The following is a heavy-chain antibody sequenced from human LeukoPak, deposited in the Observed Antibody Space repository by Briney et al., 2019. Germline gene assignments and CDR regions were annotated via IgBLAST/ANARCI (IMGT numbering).Heavy chain of an antibody. J-gene: IGHJ3*02. CDR2: ISAYNGNT. V-gene: IGHV1-18*01. CDR1: GYTFTSYG. D-gene: IGHD2-21*01. CDR3: ALPFCGGDCYDAFDI. Sequence: GASVKVSCKASGYTFTSYGISWVRQAPGQGLEWMGWISAYNGNTNYAQKLQGRVTMTTDTSTSTAYMELRSLRSDDTAVYYCALPFCGGDCYDAFDIWGQGTMVTVSS.